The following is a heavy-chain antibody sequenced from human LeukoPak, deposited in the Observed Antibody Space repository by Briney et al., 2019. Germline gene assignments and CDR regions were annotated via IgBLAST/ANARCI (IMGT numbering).Heavy chain of an antibody. CDR2: IKQDGSEK. J-gene: IGHJ4*02. D-gene: IGHD3-22*01. CDR1: GFTFSSYG. V-gene: IGHV3-7*01. CDR3: ARDVTYYYDSSGYYSHFDY. Sequence: GGSLRLSCAASGFTFSSYGMHWVRQAPGKGLEWVGNIKQDGSEKYYVDSVKGRFTISRDNAKNSLYLQMNSLRAEDTAVYYCARDVTYYYDSSGYYSHFDYWGQGTLVTVSS.